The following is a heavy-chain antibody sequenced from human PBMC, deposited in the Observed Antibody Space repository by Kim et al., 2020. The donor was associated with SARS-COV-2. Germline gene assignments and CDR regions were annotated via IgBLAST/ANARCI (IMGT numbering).Heavy chain of an antibody. V-gene: IGHV3-33*01. CDR3: AREGIVGATTGCDY. Sequence: ANTVDGPFTIPRDNSKNQLYLQMNSLRAEATAVYYCAREGIVGATTGCDYWGQGTLVTVSS. D-gene: IGHD1-26*01. J-gene: IGHJ4*02.